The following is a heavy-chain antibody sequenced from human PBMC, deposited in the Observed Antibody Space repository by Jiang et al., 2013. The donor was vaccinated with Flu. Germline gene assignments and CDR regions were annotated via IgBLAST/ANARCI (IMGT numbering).Heavy chain of an antibody. J-gene: IGHJ6*03. D-gene: IGHD2-15*01. CDR2: ITGRGDNT. V-gene: IGHV3-23*01. CDR3: AKNKGYCSDATCYSMDV. CDR1: GLTFSSFA. Sequence: LSCAASGLTFSSFAMSWVRQAPGKGLEWVSTITGRGDNTFYADSVKGRFTISRDNSKNTLHLQMNSLRVEDTALYYCAKNKGYCSDATCYSMDVWGKGTTVTVSS.